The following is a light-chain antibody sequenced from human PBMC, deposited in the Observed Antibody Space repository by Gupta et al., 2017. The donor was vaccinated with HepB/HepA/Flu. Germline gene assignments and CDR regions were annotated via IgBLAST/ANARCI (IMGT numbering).Light chain of an antibody. Sequence: EIVMSTSPATLSLSPGERATLSCRASQSVSSSSLSWYQQKPGQAPRLLIYGASTRATGIPARFSGSGSGKDFTLTISSLQAEDFAVYYCQQDYNLWTFGQGTKVEIK. CDR2: GAS. V-gene: IGKV3/OR2-268*02. CDR3: QQDYNLWT. J-gene: IGKJ1*01. CDR1: QSVSSSS.